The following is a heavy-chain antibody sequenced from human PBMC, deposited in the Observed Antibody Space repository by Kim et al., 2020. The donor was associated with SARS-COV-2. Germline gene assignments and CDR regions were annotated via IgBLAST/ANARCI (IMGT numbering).Heavy chain of an antibody. CDR3: ARGGGDILTGYYPTNDAFDI. V-gene: IGHV5-10-1*01. Sequence: GESLKISCKGSGYSFTSYWISWVRQMPGKGLEWMGRIDPSDSYTNYSPSFQGHVTLSADKSISTAYLQWSSLKASDTAMYYCARGGGDILTGYYPTNDAFDIWGQGTMVTVSS. CDR2: IDPSDSYT. CDR1: GYSFTSYW. J-gene: IGHJ3*02. D-gene: IGHD3-9*01.